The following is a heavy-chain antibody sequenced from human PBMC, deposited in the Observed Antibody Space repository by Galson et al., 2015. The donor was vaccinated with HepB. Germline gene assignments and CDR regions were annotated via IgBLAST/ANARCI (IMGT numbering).Heavy chain of an antibody. J-gene: IGHJ4*02. CDR1: GFTFSSYE. Sequence: SLRLSCAASGFTFSSYEMNWVRQAPGKGLEWVSYISSSGSTLYYADSVKGRSTTSRDNAKNSLYLQMNSLRAEDPAVYYCARDLSADYGAHNWGQGTLVTVSS. CDR2: ISSSGSTL. D-gene: IGHD4-17*01. V-gene: IGHV3-48*03. CDR3: ARDLSADYGAHN.